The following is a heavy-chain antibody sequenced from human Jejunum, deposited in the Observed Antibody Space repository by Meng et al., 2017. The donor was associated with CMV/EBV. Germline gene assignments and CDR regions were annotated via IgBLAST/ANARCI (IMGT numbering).Heavy chain of an antibody. CDR1: GFTFSSYA. V-gene: IGHV3-23*01. CDR2: ISGSGDST. D-gene: IGHD1-7*01. CDR3: AKGLHNWNSLFDY. J-gene: IGHJ4*02. Sequence: VALLDSGGDFIQPGGSLRLSFAASGFTFSSYAMTWVRQAPGKGLEWVSVISGSGDSTYYADSVKGRFTMSRDNSKNTLYLQMNTLRAEDTAIYYCAKGLHNWNSLFDYSGQGTLVTVSS.